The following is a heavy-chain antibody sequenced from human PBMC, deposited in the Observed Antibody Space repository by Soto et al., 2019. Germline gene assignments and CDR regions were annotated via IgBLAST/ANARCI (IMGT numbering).Heavy chain of an antibody. CDR3: ARGYGTNFDY. CDR2: INHSGST. V-gene: IGHV4-34*01. Sequence: SETLSLTCAVYGGSFSGYYWSWIRQPPGKGLEGIGEINHSGSTHYNPSLKSRVTISVDTSKNQFSLKLSSVTAADTAVYYCARGYGTNFDYWGQGTLATVS. CDR1: GGSFSGYY. D-gene: IGHD3-10*01. J-gene: IGHJ4*02.